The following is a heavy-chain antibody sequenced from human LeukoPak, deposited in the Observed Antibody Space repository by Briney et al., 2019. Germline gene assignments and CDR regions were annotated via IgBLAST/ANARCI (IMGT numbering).Heavy chain of an antibody. CDR2: INGDGSSK. J-gene: IGHJ5*02. V-gene: IGHV3-74*01. CDR3: ARDRGYQMVDP. Sequence: QPGGSLRLSCAASGFTFSPYWMHWVRQAPGKGLVWVSRINGDGSSKDYADSVKGRFTISRDNAKNTLYLQMNSLTAEDTAVYYCARDRGYQMVDPWGQGTLVTVCS. D-gene: IGHD5-12*01. CDR1: GFTFSPYW.